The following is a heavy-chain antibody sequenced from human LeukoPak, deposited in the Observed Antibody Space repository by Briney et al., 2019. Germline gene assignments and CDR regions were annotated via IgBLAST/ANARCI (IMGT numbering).Heavy chain of an antibody. V-gene: IGHV3-74*01. J-gene: IGHJ4*02. CDR2: INSDGSST. D-gene: IGHD2-2*01. CDR1: GFTFSSYW. CDR3: AYSACSSPSGESFDS. Sequence: GGSLRLSCAASGFTFSSYWMHWVRQAPGKGLVWVSRINSDGSSTTYADSVKGRFTTSRDNAKNTLYLQMNSLRAEDTAVYYCAYSACSSPSGESFDSWAQEPLVTVSS.